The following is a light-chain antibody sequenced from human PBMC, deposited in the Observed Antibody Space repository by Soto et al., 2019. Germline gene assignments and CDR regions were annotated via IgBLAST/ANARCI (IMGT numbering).Light chain of an antibody. CDR3: SSYTSKSLDL. CDR1: SSDVGAYNY. Sequence: QSALTQPASVSGSPGQSITISCTGTSSDVGAYNYVSWYQQHPGKAPKLMIYEVSNRPSGVSNRFSGSKSGNTASLTISGLRAEDEADYYCSSYTSKSLDLFGAGTKLTVL. V-gene: IGLV2-14*01. CDR2: EVS. J-gene: IGLJ1*01.